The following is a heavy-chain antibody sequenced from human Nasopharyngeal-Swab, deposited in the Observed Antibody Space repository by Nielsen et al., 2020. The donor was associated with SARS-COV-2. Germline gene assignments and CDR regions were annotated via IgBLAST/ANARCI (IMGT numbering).Heavy chain of an antibody. V-gene: IGHV4-39*01. CDR3: ASQGSGSYYLLYYYYGMDV. J-gene: IGHJ6*02. CDR2: IYYSGST. D-gene: IGHD1-26*01. Sequence: RQAPGKGLEWIGGIYYSGSTYYNPSLKSRVTISVDTSKNQFSLKLSSVTAADTAVYYCASQGSGSYYLLYYYYGMDVWGQGTTVTVSS.